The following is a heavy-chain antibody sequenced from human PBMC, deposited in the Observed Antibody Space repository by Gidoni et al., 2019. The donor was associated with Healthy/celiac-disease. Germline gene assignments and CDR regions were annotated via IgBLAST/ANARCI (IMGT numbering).Heavy chain of an antibody. J-gene: IGHJ4*02. V-gene: IGHV3-23*01. D-gene: IGHD5-12*01. CDR3: AKDGDLGGYDTLDY. Sequence: EVQLLESGGGLVQPGGSRRLSCAASGFPFSSYAMSWVRQAPGKGLEWVSAISGSGGSTYYADSVKGRFTISRDNSKNTLYLQMNSLRAEDTAVYYCAKDGDLGGYDTLDYWGQGTLVTVSS. CDR1: GFPFSSYA. CDR2: ISGSGGST.